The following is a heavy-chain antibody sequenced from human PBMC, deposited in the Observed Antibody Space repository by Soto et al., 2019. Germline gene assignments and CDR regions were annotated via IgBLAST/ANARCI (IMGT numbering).Heavy chain of an antibody. V-gene: IGHV3-7*05. CDR2: IKQDGSEK. CDR1: GFTFSSYW. Sequence: GGSLRLSCAASGFTFSSYWMSWVRQAPGKGLEWVANIKQDGSEKYYVDSVKGRFTISRDNAKNSLYLQMNSLRAEDTAVYYCARDPPYYIVGATVWGQGTLVTVSS. D-gene: IGHD1-26*01. J-gene: IGHJ4*02. CDR3: ARDPPYYIVGATV.